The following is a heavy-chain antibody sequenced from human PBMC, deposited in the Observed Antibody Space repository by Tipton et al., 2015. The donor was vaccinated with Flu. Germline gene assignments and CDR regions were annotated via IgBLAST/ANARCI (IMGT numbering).Heavy chain of an antibody. V-gene: IGHV3-11*01. Sequence: SLRLSCAASGLTFSDDYMSWIRQAPGKGLEWISHISSSASTINYADSVKGRFTISRDNAKNSLYLQMNSLRAEDTAVYYCARDHPPSITVLGEITDYFGFAVWGQATTATVS. J-gene: IGHJ6*02. CDR1: GLTFSDDY. CDR3: ARDHPPSITVLGEITDYFGFAV. CDR2: ISSSASTI. D-gene: IGHD3-3*01.